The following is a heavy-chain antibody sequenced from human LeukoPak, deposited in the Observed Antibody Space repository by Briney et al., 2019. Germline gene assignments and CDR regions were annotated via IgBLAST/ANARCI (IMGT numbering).Heavy chain of an antibody. D-gene: IGHD2-15*01. CDR1: GFTFSSYC. J-gene: IGHJ3*02. V-gene: IGHV3-21*01. Sequence: GSLRLSCAASGFTFSSYCMNWVRQAPGKGLEWVSSISTSSNYIYYADSVKGRFTISRDNAKNSLYLQMNSLRAEDTAMYYCARDAGYCSGGSCFWDAFDIWGQGTMVTVSS. CDR2: ISTSSNYI. CDR3: ARDAGYCSGGSCFWDAFDI.